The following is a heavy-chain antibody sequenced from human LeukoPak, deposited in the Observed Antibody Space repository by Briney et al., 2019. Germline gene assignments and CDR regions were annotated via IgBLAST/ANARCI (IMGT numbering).Heavy chain of an antibody. CDR3: AGEEPGRAAAGV. V-gene: IGHV4-39*07. CDR2: IYYSGST. CDR1: GGSISSSSYY. Sequence: SETLSLTCTVSGGSISSSSYYWGWIRQPPGKGLEWFGSIYYSGSTYYNPSLKSRVTISVDTSKNQFSLKLSSVTAADTAVYYCAGEEPGRAAAGVWGQGTLVTVSS. D-gene: IGHD6-13*01. J-gene: IGHJ4*02.